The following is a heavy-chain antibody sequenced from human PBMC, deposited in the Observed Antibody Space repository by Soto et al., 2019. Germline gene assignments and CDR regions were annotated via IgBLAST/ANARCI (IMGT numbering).Heavy chain of an antibody. CDR1: GGTFSSYT. CDR3: ARDGPSYEYGANGAAFDI. V-gene: IGHV1-69*08. Sequence: QVQLVQSGAEVKKPGSSVKVSCKASGGTFSSYTISWVRQAPGQGLEWVGGIIPSLGTPKYTQKLQGIVTIIADKSKSTAYMELSSLSSEYTAVYYCARDGPSYEYGANGAAFDIWGQGTKVTVSS. J-gene: IGHJ3*02. CDR2: IIPSLGTP. D-gene: IGHD4-17*01.